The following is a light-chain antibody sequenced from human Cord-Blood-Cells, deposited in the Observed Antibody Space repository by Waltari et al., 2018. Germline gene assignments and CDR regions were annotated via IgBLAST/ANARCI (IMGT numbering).Light chain of an antibody. Sequence: DIVMTQSPLSLPVTPGEPASISCRSSQSLLHSNGYTYLDWYLQKPGQSPQLLIYLGSNRDAGFPDRFSGSGSGTDFTLKRSRVEAEDVGVYYCMQALQTPYTFGQGTKLEIK. CDR2: LGS. CDR3: MQALQTPYT. V-gene: IGKV2-28*01. J-gene: IGKJ2*01. CDR1: QSLLHSNGYTY.